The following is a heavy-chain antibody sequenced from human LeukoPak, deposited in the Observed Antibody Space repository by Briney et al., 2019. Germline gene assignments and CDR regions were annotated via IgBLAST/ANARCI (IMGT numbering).Heavy chain of an antibody. CDR3: ARCLWFGDRFYGMDV. Sequence: GESLKISCKGSGYSFTSYWIGWVRQMPGKGLEWMGIIYPGDSDTRDSPSFQGQVTISADKSISTAYLQWSSLKASDTAMYYCARCLWFGDRFYGMDVWGQGTTVTVSS. CDR2: IYPGDSDT. D-gene: IGHD3-10*01. V-gene: IGHV5-51*01. J-gene: IGHJ6*02. CDR1: GYSFTSYW.